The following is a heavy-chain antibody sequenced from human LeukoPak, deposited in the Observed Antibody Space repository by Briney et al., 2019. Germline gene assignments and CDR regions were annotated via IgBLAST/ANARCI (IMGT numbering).Heavy chain of an antibody. CDR2: IRYDGSNK. D-gene: IGHD3-10*01. CDR1: GFTFSSYG. J-gene: IGHJ3*02. V-gene: IGHV3-30*02. CDR3: ASIRPVVRGVIMIAFDI. Sequence: GGSLRLSCAASGFTFSSYGMHWVRQAPGKGLEWVAFIRYDGSNKYYADSVKGRFTISRDNSKNTLYLQMNSLRAEDTAVYYCASIRPVVRGVIMIAFDIWGQGTMVTVSS.